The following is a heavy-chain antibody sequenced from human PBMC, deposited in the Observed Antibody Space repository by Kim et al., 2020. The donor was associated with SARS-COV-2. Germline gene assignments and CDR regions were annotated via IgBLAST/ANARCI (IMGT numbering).Heavy chain of an antibody. Sequence: AYAASMGGSFTTSRDDTKNTAYLQMNSLRTEDTAVYFCTGASPSFYHYAMDVWGQGTTVTVSS. D-gene: IGHD2-2*01. CDR3: TGASPSFYHYAMDV. J-gene: IGHJ6*02. V-gene: IGHV3-73*01.